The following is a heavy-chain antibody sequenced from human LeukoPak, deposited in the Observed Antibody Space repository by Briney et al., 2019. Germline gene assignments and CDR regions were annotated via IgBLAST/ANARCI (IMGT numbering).Heavy chain of an antibody. CDR1: GFTFSSYS. CDR3: ARVIGGYGDY. Sequence: PGGSLRLSCAASGFTFSSYSMNWVRQAPGKGLEWVSSISSSSSYIYYADSVKGRFTISRGNAKNSLYLQMNSLRAEDTAVYYCARVIGGYGDYWGQGTLVTVSS. D-gene: IGHD5-12*01. CDR2: ISSSSSYI. V-gene: IGHV3-21*01. J-gene: IGHJ4*02.